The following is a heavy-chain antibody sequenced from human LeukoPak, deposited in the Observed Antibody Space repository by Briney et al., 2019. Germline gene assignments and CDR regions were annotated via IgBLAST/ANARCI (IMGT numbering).Heavy chain of an antibody. J-gene: IGHJ4*02. CDR2: FDPEDGET. V-gene: IGHV1-24*01. CDR3: ATSTVVTAYFDY. Sequence: GASVKVSCKVSEYTLTELSMHWVRQAPGKGLEWMGGFDPEDGETIYAQKFQGRVTMTEDTSTDTAYMELSSLRSEDTAVYYCATSTVVTAYFDYWGQGTLVTVSS. CDR1: EYTLTELS. D-gene: IGHD4-23*01.